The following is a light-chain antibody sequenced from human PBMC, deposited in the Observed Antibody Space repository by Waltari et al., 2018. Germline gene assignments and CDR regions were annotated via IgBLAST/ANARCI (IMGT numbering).Light chain of an antibody. J-gene: IGKJ4*01. Sequence: EIVMTQSPETLSVSPGQRVTLSCRASQNIDASLAWDQQIPGQAPRVLISGASYRVTGIPDRFSGGGSGTEFTLTISSLQSEDVAIYYCQQFHTWPLTFGGGTKVEIK. CDR1: QNIDAS. V-gene: IGKV3-15*01. CDR2: GAS. CDR3: QQFHTWPLT.